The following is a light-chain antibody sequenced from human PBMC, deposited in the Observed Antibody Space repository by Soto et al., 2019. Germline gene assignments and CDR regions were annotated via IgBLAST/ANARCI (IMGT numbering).Light chain of an antibody. CDR1: QTISSW. J-gene: IGKJ4*01. CDR2: AAS. CDR3: QQSYSTLALS. V-gene: IGKV1-39*01. Sequence: IQVTQSPPTLSSSVGDRVTITCRASQTISSWLAWYQQKPGKAPKLLIYAASSLQSGVPSRFSGSGSGTDFTLTISSLQPEDFATYYCQQSYSTLALSFGGGTKVDIK.